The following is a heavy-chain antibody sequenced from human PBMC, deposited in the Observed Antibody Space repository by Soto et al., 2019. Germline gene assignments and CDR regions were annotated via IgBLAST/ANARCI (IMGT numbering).Heavy chain of an antibody. CDR2: MNPNTGNK. CDR3: ARGPFRASSHWFDP. J-gene: IGHJ5*02. V-gene: IGHV1-8*01. D-gene: IGHD6-6*01. CDR1: GYTFINHD. Sequence: GASVKVSCKASGYTFINHDINWVRQAAGQGLEWMGWMNPNTGNKRFAQRFQGRITMTTNTSISTAYMELSSLRSEDTALYYCARGPFRASSHWFDPWGQGALVTVSS.